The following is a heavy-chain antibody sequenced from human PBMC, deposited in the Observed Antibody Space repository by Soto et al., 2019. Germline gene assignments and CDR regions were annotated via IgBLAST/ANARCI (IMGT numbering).Heavy chain of an antibody. CDR3: GRHWLPISSDYYYYGMDV. CDR2: IYYRGST. J-gene: IGHJ6*02. Sequence: PSETLSLTCTVSGGSITTNYWSWIRQPPGKGLEWIGYIYYRGSTNYNPSLKSRVTISVDTSKNQFSLELSSVTAADTAVYYCGRHWLPISSDYYYYGMDVWGQGTTVTVSS. CDR1: GGSITTNY. D-gene: IGHD3-3*01. V-gene: IGHV4-59*08.